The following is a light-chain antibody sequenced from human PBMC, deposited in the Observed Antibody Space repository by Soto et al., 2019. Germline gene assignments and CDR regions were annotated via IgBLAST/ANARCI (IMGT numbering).Light chain of an antibody. J-gene: IGLJ2*01. CDR1: SSDVGGYNL. V-gene: IGLV2-23*02. CDR3: ASFALVHTVV. CDR2: EVT. Sequence: QSALTQPASVSGSVGQSITISCTGTSSDVGGYNLVSWYQQHPGKAPKLIISEVTKRPSGVSNRLSGSKSGNTASLTFSGLQTEDEADYYCASFALVHTVVFGGGTKLTVL.